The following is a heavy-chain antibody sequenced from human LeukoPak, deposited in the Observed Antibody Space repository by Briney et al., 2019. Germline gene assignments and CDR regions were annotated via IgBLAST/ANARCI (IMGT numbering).Heavy chain of an antibody. CDR1: GFTFSNYD. D-gene: IGHD3-22*01. CDR2: ISWNSGSI. J-gene: IGHJ4*02. V-gene: IGHV3-9*01. CDR3: AKDFREGNYDSSSYYAGGYDY. Sequence: GGSLRLSCAASGFTFSNYDMSWVRQAPGKGLEWVSGISWNSGSIDYADSVKGRFTISRDNAKNSLYLQMNSLRAEDTALYYCAKDFREGNYDSSSYYAGGYDYWGQGTLVTVSS.